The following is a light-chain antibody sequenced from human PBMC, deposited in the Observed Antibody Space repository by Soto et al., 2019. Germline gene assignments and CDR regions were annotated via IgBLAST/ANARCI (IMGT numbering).Light chain of an antibody. CDR2: KAS. Sequence: DIQMTQSPSSLPASVGDRVTMTCRASQTIDSWLAWYQQRPGKPPNLLIYKASTLASGVPSRFSGSGSGTEFTLTISSLQSEDFALYYCQQYNDWLITFGQGTRLEIK. V-gene: IGKV1-5*03. CDR1: QTIDSW. CDR3: QQYNDWLIT. J-gene: IGKJ5*01.